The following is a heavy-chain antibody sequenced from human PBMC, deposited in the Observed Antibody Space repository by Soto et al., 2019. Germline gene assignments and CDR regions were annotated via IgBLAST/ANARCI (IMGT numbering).Heavy chain of an antibody. J-gene: IGHJ4*02. CDR1: GFIFSNNW. V-gene: IGHV3-74*01. CDR3: ATGASRNFFDY. CDR2: ISGDGSSV. Sequence: GGSLRLSCAATGFIFSNNWMHWVRQTPEEGLVWVSRISGDGSSVYYEDSVRSRFIISRDNTRNTLYLHMDSLRAEDKGVYYCATGASRNFFDYWGLGTLVTVSS. D-gene: IGHD3-3*01.